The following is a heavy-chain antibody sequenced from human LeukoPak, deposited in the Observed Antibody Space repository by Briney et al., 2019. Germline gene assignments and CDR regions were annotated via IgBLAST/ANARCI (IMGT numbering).Heavy chain of an antibody. J-gene: IGHJ4*02. CDR2: ISSSSSYI. D-gene: IGHD1-26*01. CDR1: GFTFSTFA. CDR3: ARAGTWELLSVV. Sequence: PGGSLRLSCAASGFTFSTFAMHWVRLSPGKGLEWVSSISSSSSYIYYADSVKGRFTISRDNAKNSLYLQMNSLRAEDTAVYYCARAGTWELLSVVWGQGTLVTVSS. V-gene: IGHV3-21*01.